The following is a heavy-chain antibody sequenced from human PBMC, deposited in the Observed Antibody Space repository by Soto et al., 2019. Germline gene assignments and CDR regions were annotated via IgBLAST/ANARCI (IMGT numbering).Heavy chain of an antibody. CDR1: GGSISSGGYY. CDR2: SYYSGNT. Sequence: QVQLQESGPGLVKPSQTLSLTFTVSGGSISSGGYYWNWIRQHPGKGLEWIGYSYYSGNTYYNPSLKSRVTISVDTSKNQFSLRLSSVTDADTAVYYCARDPQYTDTSVYYVSSGNFDYWGQGILGTVSS. D-gene: IGHD3-22*01. V-gene: IGHV4-31*03. CDR3: ARDPQYTDTSVYYVSSGNFDY. J-gene: IGHJ4*02.